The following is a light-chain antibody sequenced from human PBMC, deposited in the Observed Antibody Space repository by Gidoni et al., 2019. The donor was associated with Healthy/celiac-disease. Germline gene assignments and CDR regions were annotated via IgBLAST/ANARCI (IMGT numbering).Light chain of an antibody. CDR1: QSISSY. Sequence: DIQMTQSPSSLSASVGDRVTITCRASQSISSYLNWYQQKPGKAPKLLIYAASSLQSGVPSMFSGSVSGTDFTLTISSLQPEDFATYYCQQSYSTPPTFGQGTRLEIK. V-gene: IGKV1-39*01. CDR2: AAS. CDR3: QQSYSTPPT. J-gene: IGKJ5*01.